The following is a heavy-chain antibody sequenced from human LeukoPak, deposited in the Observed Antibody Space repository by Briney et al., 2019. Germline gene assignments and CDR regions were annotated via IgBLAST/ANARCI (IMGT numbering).Heavy chain of an antibody. V-gene: IGHV4-4*07. CDR3: AREGGLYDNSLSRAFDI. D-gene: IGHD3-22*01. J-gene: IGHJ3*02. CDR1: AVSLRGYY. Sequence: PSETLSLTCTVAAVSLRGYYWSWIRQPAGEGLEWIGRIFATGSTNYNPSLRGRVSMSVEKSNNQFSMMLTSVTAADTAVYYCAREGGLYDNSLSRAFDIWGPGRMVIVSS. CDR2: IFATGST.